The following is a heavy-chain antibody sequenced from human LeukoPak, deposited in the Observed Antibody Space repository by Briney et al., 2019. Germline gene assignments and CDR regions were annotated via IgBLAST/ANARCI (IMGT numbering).Heavy chain of an antibody. CDR2: ISSSGSTI. CDR3: ARGRRIVVVPAAPRQYNWFDP. Sequence: PGGSLRLSCAASGFTFSDYYMSWIRQAPGKGLEWVSYISSSGSTIYYADSVKGRFTISRDNAKNSLYLQMNSLRAEDTAVYYCARGRRIVVVPAAPRQYNWFDPWGQGTLDTVSS. CDR1: GFTFSDYY. V-gene: IGHV3-11*01. D-gene: IGHD2-2*01. J-gene: IGHJ5*02.